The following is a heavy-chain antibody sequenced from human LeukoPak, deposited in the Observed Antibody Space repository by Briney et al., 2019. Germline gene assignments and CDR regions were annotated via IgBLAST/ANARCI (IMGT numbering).Heavy chain of an antibody. V-gene: IGHV1-69*05. D-gene: IGHD6-6*01. J-gene: IGHJ6*03. CDR3: ARERIAAQPPTYYYYYYMDV. CDR2: IIPIFGTA. Sequence: SVKVSCKASGGTFSSYAISWVRQAPGQGLEWMGRIIPIFGTANYAQKFQGRVTITTDESTSTAYMELSSLRSEDTAVYYCARERIAAQPPTYYYYYYMDVWGKGTTVTVSS. CDR1: GGTFSSYA.